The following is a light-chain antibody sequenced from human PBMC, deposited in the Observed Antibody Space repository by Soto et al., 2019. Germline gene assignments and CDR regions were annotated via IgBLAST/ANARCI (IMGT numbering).Light chain of an antibody. J-gene: IGLJ1*01. CDR2: EVS. Sequence: QSVLTQPASASGSPGQSITISCTGTSSDVGSYNLVSWYQQHPGKAPKLMIYEVSKRPSGVSNRFSGSKSGNTASLTISGLQAEDEADYYCCSYAGSSTPVIFGTGTKLTVL. CDR1: SSDVGSYNL. V-gene: IGLV2-23*02. CDR3: CSYAGSSTPVI.